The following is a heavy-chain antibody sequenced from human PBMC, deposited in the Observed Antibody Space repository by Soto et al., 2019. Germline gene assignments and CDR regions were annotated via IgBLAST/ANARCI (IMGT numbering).Heavy chain of an antibody. CDR2: IKPNTDDT. D-gene: IGHD2-15*01. J-gene: IGHJ6*02. CDR3: ARSPYSLEADGQHYYYGMDL. Sequence: GASVKVSCKPSGCSISGFYLHWVRQAPGQGLEWMGWIKPNTDDTGYAQKFQGRVTLTWDTSSSAGYLDLSRLRSDDTAVYYCARSPYSLEADGQHYYYGMDLWGLGTTVTVSS. CDR1: GCSISGFY. V-gene: IGHV1-2*02.